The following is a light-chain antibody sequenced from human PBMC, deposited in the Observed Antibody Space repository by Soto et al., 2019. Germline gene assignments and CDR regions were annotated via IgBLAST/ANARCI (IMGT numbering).Light chain of an antibody. Sequence: QAVVTQPASVSGSPGQSITISCTGTSSDVGGYNYVSWYQQHPGKAHKLMIYDVSNRPSGVSNRFSGSKSGNTASLTISGLQAEDEADYYCSSYTSSSTGVFGTGTKLTVL. CDR1: SSDVGGYNY. CDR2: DVS. CDR3: SSYTSSSTGV. J-gene: IGLJ1*01. V-gene: IGLV2-14*01.